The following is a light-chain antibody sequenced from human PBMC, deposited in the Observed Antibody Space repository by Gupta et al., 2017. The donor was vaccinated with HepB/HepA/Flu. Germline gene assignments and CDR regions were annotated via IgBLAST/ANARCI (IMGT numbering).Light chain of an antibody. Sequence: VVLTQSPLSLPVTLGQPASISCRSSQSLVHSDGKTYLNWFQQRPGQSPRRLIYEVSARDSGAPDRFSGSGSGTEFTLKISRVEADDVGVYYCMQGTHGASYSFGQGTRLEIK. J-gene: IGKJ2*01. CDR2: EVS. CDR3: MQGTHGASYS. CDR1: QSLVHSDGKTY. V-gene: IGKV2-30*02.